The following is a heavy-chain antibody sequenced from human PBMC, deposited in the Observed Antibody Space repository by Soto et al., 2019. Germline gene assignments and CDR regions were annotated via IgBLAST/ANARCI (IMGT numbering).Heavy chain of an antibody. CDR1: GYTFTAYY. Sequence: QVQLVQSGAEVKKPGASVKVSCKASGYTFTAYYIHWVRQAPGQGLEWMGWINPNNGGTNLAQKFQGRVTMTRDTSINTAYLELSSLRSDDMAVYFCARGTADQDSWGQGTLVTVSS. V-gene: IGHV1-2*02. CDR3: ARGTADQDS. J-gene: IGHJ4*02. CDR2: INPNNGGT. D-gene: IGHD2-21*02.